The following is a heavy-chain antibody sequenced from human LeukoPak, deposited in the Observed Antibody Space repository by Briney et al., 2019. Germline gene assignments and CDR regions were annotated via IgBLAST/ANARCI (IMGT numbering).Heavy chain of an antibody. CDR3: ARDLWGVVTRGDGMDV. Sequence: PGGSLRLSCAASGFTFSSYAMHWVRQAPGKGLEWVAVISYDGSNKYYADSVKGRFTISRDNSKNTLYLQMNSLRAEDTAVYYCARDLWGVVTRGDGMDVWGQGTTVTVSS. CDR1: GFTFSSYA. CDR2: ISYDGSNK. J-gene: IGHJ6*02. V-gene: IGHV3-30*04. D-gene: IGHD4-23*01.